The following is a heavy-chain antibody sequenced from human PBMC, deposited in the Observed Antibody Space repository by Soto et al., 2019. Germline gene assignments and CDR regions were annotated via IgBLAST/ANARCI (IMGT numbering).Heavy chain of an antibody. V-gene: IGHV4-4*07. CDR3: AREYSVNYRTFDY. D-gene: IGHD1-26*01. CDR1: GGSINNDY. J-gene: IGHJ4*02. CDR2: IYATVSN. Sequence: QVRLQESGPGLVKPSETLSLTCTVSGGSINNDYWTWIRQPAGKGLEWIGRIYATVSNNYSPSLRCRFTMSVDTSKSQFSRKLSSVTAADADVDYCAREYSVNYRTFDYWGQGTLVTVSS.